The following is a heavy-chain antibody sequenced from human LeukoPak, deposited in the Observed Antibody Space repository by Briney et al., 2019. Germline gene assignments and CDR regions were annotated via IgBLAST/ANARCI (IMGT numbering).Heavy chain of an antibody. CDR1: GFTFSSYA. CDR3: AKSRYSSASYASDY. CDR2: ISGSGSGI. D-gene: IGHD6-19*01. V-gene: IGHV3-23*01. J-gene: IGHJ4*02. Sequence: RGSPRLSCAASGFTFSSYAMNWVRQAPGEGLEWVSAISGSGSGIYYADSVKGRFTISRDNSNNTLYLQMTSLGAEDTAVYYCAKSRYSSASYASDYWGQGTLVTVSS.